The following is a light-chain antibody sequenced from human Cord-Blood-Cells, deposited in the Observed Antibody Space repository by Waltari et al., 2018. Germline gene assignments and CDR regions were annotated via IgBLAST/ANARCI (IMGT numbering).Light chain of an antibody. CDR3: SSYTSSSTSLYV. J-gene: IGLJ1*01. CDR2: EVS. V-gene: IGLV2-14*01. Sequence: QSALNQPASVSGSPGQSITISCTGTSSDVGGYNYVSWYQQHPGKAPQLMIYEVSNRPSGGSNRSSGSKSGNTASRTISGLQAEDEADYYCSSYTSSSTSLYVFGTGTKVTVL. CDR1: SSDVGGYNY.